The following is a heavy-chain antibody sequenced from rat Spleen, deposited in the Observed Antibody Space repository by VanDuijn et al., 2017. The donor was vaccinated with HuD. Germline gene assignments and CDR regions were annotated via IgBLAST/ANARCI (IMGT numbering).Heavy chain of an antibody. Sequence: EVQLQESGPGLVKPSQSLSLTCSVTGHSITSSYRWNWIRKFPGNKLEWMGYINSACSTNYNPSLKSRISIIRDTSKNQFFLQVNSVTPEDAATYYCARQDYDSTYYPYYYVMDAWGQGASVTVSS. CDR3: ARQDYDSTYYPYYYVMDA. V-gene: IGHV3-3*01. CDR1: GHSITSSYR. CDR2: INSACST. J-gene: IGHJ4*01. D-gene: IGHD1-12*02.